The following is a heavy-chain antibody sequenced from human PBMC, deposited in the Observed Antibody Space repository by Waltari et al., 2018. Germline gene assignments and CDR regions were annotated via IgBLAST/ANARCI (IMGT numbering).Heavy chain of an antibody. Sequence: EVQLVESGGGLVKPGGCLRRSCAASRFTFSSYSMNWVRQAPGEGLEWVSSMSSSSILIYQVDSVMGRVPIARANPNNSLYLQMNSVRVEDTAVYYCGGGRSRWSGGSCYCYYWGQGTLVTVSS. CDR3: GGGRSRWSGGSCYCYY. CDR2: MSSSSILI. D-gene: IGHD2-15*01. J-gene: IGHJ4*02. CDR1: RFTFSSYS. V-gene: IGHV3-21*01.